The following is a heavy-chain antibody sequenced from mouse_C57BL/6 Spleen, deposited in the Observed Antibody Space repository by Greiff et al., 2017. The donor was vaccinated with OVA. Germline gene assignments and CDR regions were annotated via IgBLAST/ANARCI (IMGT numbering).Heavy chain of an antibody. CDR2: ISDGGSYT. D-gene: IGHD1-1*01. V-gene: IGHV5-4*03. Sequence: EVMLVESGGGLVKPGGSLKLSCAASGFTFSSYAMSWVRQTPEKRLEWVATISDGGSYTYYPDNVKGRFTISRDNAKNNLYLQMSHLKSEDTAMYDCAGADYYSSSFDYWGQGTTLTVSS. J-gene: IGHJ2*01. CDR3: AGADYYSSSFDY. CDR1: GFTFSSYA.